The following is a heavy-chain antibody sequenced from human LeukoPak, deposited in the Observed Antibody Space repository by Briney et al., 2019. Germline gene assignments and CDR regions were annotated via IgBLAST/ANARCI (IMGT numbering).Heavy chain of an antibody. CDR1: GFTFSSYG. CDR2: ISYDGSNK. V-gene: IGHV3-30*18. D-gene: IGHD2-21*01. J-gene: IGHJ4*02. CDR3: AKDTAVILTAPFDS. Sequence: PGRSLRLSCAASGFTFSSYGMHWVRQAPGKGLEWVAVISYDGSNKYYADSVKGRFTISRDNSKNTLYLQMNSLRAEDTAMYFCAKDTAVILTAPFDSWGQGTLVTVSS.